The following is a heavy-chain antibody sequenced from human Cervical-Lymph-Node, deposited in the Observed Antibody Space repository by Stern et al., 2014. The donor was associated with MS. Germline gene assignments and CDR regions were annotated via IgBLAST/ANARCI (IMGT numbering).Heavy chain of an antibody. D-gene: IGHD1-20*01. CDR1: GGTFFNYA. CDR3: ARTSPDSPNWNVDY. CDR2: IIPILGMT. V-gene: IGHV1-69*09. J-gene: IGHJ4*02. Sequence: QVQLVQSGAEVKKPGSSVKVSCEASGGTFFNYAISWVRQAPGQGLEWMGRIIPILGMTNYAQKFQGRVTITADKSTTTAYMELNNLRSEDTAVYYCARTSPDSPNWNVDYWGQGTLVTVSS.